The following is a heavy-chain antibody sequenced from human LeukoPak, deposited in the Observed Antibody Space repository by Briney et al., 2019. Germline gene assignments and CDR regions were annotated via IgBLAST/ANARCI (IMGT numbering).Heavy chain of an antibody. J-gene: IGHJ5*02. CDR1: GGTFSSYA. Sequence: SVKVSCKASGGTFSSYAISWVRQAPGQGLEWMGGIIPIFGTANYAQKFQGRVTITTDESTSTAYMELSSLRSEDTAVYYCARGCCSSTSCYAWLWFDPWGQGTLVTVSS. V-gene: IGHV1-69*05. CDR3: ARGCCSSTSCYAWLWFDP. CDR2: IIPIFGTA. D-gene: IGHD2-2*01.